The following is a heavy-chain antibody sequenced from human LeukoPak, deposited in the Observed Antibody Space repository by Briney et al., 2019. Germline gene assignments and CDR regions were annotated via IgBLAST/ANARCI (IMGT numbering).Heavy chain of an antibody. CDR2: ISAYNGNT. V-gene: IGHV1-18*04. D-gene: IGHD6-19*01. J-gene: IGHJ5*02. Sequence: ASVKVSCKASGYTFTAYYIHWVRRAPGQGLEWMGWISAYNGNTNYAQKLQGRVTMTTDTSTSTAYMELRSLRSDDTAVYYCARDPKRRIAVAAFNWFDPWGQGTLVTVSS. CDR3: ARDPKRRIAVAAFNWFDP. CDR1: GYTFTAYY.